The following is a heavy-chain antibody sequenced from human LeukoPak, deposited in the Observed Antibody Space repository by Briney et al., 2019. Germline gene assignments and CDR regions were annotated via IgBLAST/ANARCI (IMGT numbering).Heavy chain of an antibody. CDR3: AKGGSSGWYGLYYFDY. CDR1: GFTFSSYA. J-gene: IGHJ4*01. D-gene: IGHD6-19*01. CDR2: ISGSGAST. Sequence: GGSLRLSCAASGFTFSSYAMSWVRQAPGKGLEWVSSISGSGASTYYADSVKGRFTISRDNSKNTLYLQMNSLRAEDTAVYYCAKGGSSGWYGLYYFDYWGXXTLVTXSS. V-gene: IGHV3-23*01.